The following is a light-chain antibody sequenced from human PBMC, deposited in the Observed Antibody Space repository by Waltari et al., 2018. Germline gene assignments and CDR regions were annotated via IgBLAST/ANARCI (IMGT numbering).Light chain of an antibody. J-gene: IGKJ1*01. V-gene: IGKV3-20*01. Sequence: EIVLTQSPGTLSLSPGESATLSCRTSQSVTRALAWYQQKPGQALRLLIYGASNRATGIPDRFSGSGSGTDFSLTINSLEPEDFAVYYCQHYLRLPVTFGQGTKVEVK. CDR3: QHYLRLPVT. CDR1: QSVTRA. CDR2: GAS.